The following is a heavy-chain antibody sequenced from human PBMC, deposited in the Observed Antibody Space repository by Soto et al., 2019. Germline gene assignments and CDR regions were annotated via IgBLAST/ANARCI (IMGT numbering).Heavy chain of an antibody. Sequence: SETLSLTCTVSGDSISRSPYYWGWIRQPPGKGLDWIGSIYYTGITYYNPSFESRITISADSSKNQFSLGLTSVNAADTAVYYCARQGSSFRPPRPNWFDPWGQGTLVTVSS. CDR3: ARQGSSFRPPRPNWFDP. CDR1: GDSISRSPYY. D-gene: IGHD6-6*01. J-gene: IGHJ5*02. CDR2: IYYTGIT. V-gene: IGHV4-39*01.